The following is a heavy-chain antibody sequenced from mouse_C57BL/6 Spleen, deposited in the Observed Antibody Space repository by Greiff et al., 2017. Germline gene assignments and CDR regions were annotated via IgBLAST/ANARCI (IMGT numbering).Heavy chain of an antibody. CDR1: GFSLTSYG. J-gene: IGHJ1*03. CDR3: ARKDYGTHWYFDV. D-gene: IGHD1-1*01. V-gene: IGHV2-2*01. CDR2: IWSGGST. Sequence: QVQLQQPGPGLVQPSQSLSITCTVSGFSLTSYGVHWVRQSPGKGLEWLGVIWSGGSTDYNDAFISRLSISKDNSKSQVFFKMNSLQADDTAIYYCARKDYGTHWYFDVWGTGTTVTVSS.